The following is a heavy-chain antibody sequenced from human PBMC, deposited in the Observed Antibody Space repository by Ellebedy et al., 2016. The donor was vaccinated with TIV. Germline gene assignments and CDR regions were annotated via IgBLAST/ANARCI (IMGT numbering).Heavy chain of an antibody. J-gene: IGHJ3*02. D-gene: IGHD4-11*01. CDR1: GFTFSRYA. Sequence: GESLKISCAASGFTFSRYAMHWVRQAPGKGLEWVAVISYDGSNYYYADYVKGRFTLSRHKYKDTLYLHMNSLRADDTAVYYCARVKAYTAFDIWGQGTRVTVSS. CDR3: ARVKAYTAFDI. CDR2: ISYDGSNY. V-gene: IGHV3-30-3*01.